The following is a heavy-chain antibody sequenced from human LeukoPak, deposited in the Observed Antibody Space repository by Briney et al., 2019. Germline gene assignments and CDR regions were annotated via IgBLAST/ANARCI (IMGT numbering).Heavy chain of an antibody. CDR1: GFTFSSYA. D-gene: IGHD5-24*01. CDR3: ARETDGLDY. CDR2: IFGSGGSA. Sequence: GGSLRLSCTASGFTFSSYAMYWVRQSPGKGLEWVSGIFGSGGSAHYADSVKGRFTISRDNSKNTLYLQMNSLRAEDTAVYYCARETDGLDYWGQGTLVTVSS. V-gene: IGHV3-23*01. J-gene: IGHJ4*02.